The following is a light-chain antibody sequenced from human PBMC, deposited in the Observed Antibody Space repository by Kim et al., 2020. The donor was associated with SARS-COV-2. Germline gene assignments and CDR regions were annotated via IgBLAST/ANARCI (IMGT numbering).Light chain of an antibody. CDR3: LQRSDWPRT. Sequence: SLSPGERATLSCRASQNVYTDLAWYRQKPGQPPRLLIYDSSIRATDIPARFSGSGSGTDFTLTISSLEPEDFAVYYCLQRSDWPRTFGGGTKVEI. CDR2: DSS. V-gene: IGKV3-11*01. CDR1: QNVYTD. J-gene: IGKJ4*01.